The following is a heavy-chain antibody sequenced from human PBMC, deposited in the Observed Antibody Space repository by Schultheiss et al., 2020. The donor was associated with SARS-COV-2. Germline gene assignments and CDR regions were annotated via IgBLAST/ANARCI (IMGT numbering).Heavy chain of an antibody. J-gene: IGHJ6*02. CDR3: ARGGWDYYDSSGVPSGMDV. Sequence: SETLSLTCTVSGGSISTYHWSWIRQHPGKGLEWIGRIYTSGSTNYNPSLKSRVTISVDTSRNQFSLKLSSVTAADTAVYYCARGGWDYYDSSGVPSGMDVWGQGTTVTVSS. D-gene: IGHD3-22*01. CDR2: IYTSGST. CDR1: GGSISTYH. V-gene: IGHV4-4*07.